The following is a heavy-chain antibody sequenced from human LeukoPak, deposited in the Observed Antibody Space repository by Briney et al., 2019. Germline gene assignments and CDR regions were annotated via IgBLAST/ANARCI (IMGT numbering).Heavy chain of an antibody. J-gene: IGHJ4*02. CDR3: TSGTLNLFQY. Sequence: GGSLRLSCAASGFTFSDHYMDWVRQAPGKGLEWVGRVRNKANGYTTEYAASVKVRFTISRDDSKNSLYLQMNSLETAHTAVYYCTSGTLNLFQYWGQGTLVSVSS. CDR2: VRNKANGYTT. D-gene: IGHD1-14*01. V-gene: IGHV3-72*01. CDR1: GFTFSDHY.